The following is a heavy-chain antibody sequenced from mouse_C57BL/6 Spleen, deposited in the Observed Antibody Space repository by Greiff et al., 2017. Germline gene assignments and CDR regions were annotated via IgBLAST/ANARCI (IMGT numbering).Heavy chain of an antibody. V-gene: IGHV1-55*01. CDR2: IYPGSGST. D-gene: IGHD2-2*01. Sequence: VQLQQSGAELVKPGASVKMSCKASGYTFTSYWITWVKQRPGQGLEWIGDIYPGSGSTNYNEKFKSKATLTVDTSSSTAYMQLSSLTSEDSAVYYCARGGYDEWYFDVWGTGTTVTVSS. CDR1: GYTFTSYW. J-gene: IGHJ1*03. CDR3: ARGGYDEWYFDV.